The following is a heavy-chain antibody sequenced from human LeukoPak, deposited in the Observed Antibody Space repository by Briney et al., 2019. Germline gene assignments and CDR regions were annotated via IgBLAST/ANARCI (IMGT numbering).Heavy chain of an antibody. D-gene: IGHD5-18*01. CDR2: IYYSGDS. CDR3: ARQFGSYGQGYFYY. J-gene: IGHJ4*02. Sequence: PSETLSLTCPVSGGSITSRNHHWAWIRQSAGKGLEWIGSIYYSGDSYHNPSRKSRASIAVDTSKNQFSLRMTSVAAADTAVYYCARQFGSYGQGYFYYWGQGTLVTVS. CDR1: GGSITSRNHH. V-gene: IGHV4-39*01.